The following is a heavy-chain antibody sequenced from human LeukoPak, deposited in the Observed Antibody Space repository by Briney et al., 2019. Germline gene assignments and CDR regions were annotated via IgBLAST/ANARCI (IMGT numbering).Heavy chain of an antibody. Sequence: GGSLRLSCAASGFTFSDYYMSWIRQAPGKGLEWVSYISSSGSTIYYADSVKGRFTISRDNAKNSLYLQMNSLRAEDTAVYYCAKVWELLTLLFDYWGQGTLVTVSS. D-gene: IGHD1-26*01. V-gene: IGHV3-11*01. CDR3: AKVWELLTLLFDY. J-gene: IGHJ4*02. CDR1: GFTFSDYY. CDR2: ISSSGSTI.